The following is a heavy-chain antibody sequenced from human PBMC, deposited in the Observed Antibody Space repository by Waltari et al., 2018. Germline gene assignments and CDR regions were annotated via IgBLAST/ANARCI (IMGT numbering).Heavy chain of an antibody. CDR2: IYTSGST. CDR1: Y. V-gene: IGHV4-61*02. Sequence: YWSWIRQPAGKGLEWIGRIYTSGSTNYNPSLKSRVTISVDTSKNQFSLKLSSVTAADTAVYYCARAATVVTGGAFDIWGQGAMVTVSS. J-gene: IGHJ3*02. D-gene: IGHD4-17*01. CDR3: ARAATVVTGGAFDI.